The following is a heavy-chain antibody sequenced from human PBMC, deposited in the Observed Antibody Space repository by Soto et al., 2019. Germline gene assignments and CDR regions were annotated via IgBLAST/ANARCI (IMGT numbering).Heavy chain of an antibody. CDR2: ISGSGRST. D-gene: IGHD3-10*01. J-gene: IGHJ4*02. CDR3: THRGAN. V-gene: IGHV3-23*01. Sequence: PGGSLRLSCAASGFTFISYSMSWVRQAPGKGLEWVSAISGSGRSTYYADSVKGRFTISRDNSKNTVSLQMSSLRAEDTAVYYCTHRGANWGQGTLVTVSS. CDR1: GFTFISYS.